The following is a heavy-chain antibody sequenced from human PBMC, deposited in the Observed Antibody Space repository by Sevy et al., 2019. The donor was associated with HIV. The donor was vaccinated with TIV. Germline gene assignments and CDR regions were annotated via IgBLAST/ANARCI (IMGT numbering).Heavy chain of an antibody. V-gene: IGHV3-23*01. Sequence: GGSLRLSCAASGFTFSTYAMNWVRQAPGKGLEWVSSISGSGRSTYYADSVEGRFTISRDNSKNTLYQQMNSLRADDTAVYYCAKGYCSGGSCPRDYYYYGMDVWGQGTTVTVSS. CDR2: ISGSGRST. J-gene: IGHJ6*02. D-gene: IGHD2-15*01. CDR3: AKGYCSGGSCPRDYYYYGMDV. CDR1: GFTFSTYA.